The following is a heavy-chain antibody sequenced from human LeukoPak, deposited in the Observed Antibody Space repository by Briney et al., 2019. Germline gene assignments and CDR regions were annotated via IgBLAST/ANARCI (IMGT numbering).Heavy chain of an antibody. CDR1: GFTVSSNY. Sequence: GGSLRLSCAASGFTVSSNYMSWVRQAPGKGLEWVSVIYSGGSTYYADSVKGRFTISRDNSKNTLYLQMNSLRAEDTAVYYCARMDYYGSGSYYTGDYWGQGTLVTVSS. J-gene: IGHJ4*02. D-gene: IGHD3-10*01. V-gene: IGHV3-66*01. CDR3: ARMDYYGSGSYYTGDY. CDR2: IYSGGST.